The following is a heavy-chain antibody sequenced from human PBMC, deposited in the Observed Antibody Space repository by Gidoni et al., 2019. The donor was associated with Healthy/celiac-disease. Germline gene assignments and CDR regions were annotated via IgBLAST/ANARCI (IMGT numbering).Heavy chain of an antibody. V-gene: IGHV1-69*01. CDR3: ASATSGANWFDP. CDR1: VGTFSSYA. J-gene: IGHJ5*02. Sequence: VQLVQSGAEVMKPGSSVTVSCKASVGTFSSYAISWVRQAPGQGLEWMGGIIPIFGTANYAQKFQGRVTITADESTSTAYMELSSLRSEDTAVYYCASATSGANWFDPWGQGTLVTVSS. D-gene: IGHD1-26*01. CDR2: IIPIFGTA.